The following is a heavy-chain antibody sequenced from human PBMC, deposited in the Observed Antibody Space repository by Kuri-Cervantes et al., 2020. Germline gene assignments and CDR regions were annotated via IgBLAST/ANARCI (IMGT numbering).Heavy chain of an antibody. V-gene: IGHV4-31*02. CDR2: IYYSGST. D-gene: IGHD3-10*01. CDR3: AKEGSRYYYYGMDV. J-gene: IGHJ6*02. CDR1: GGSISSGGYN. Sequence: SETLSLTWTVSGGSISSGGYNWSWIRQHPGKGLVWIGYIYYSGSTYYNPSLKSRVTISVDTSKNQFSLKLSSVTAADAAVYYCAKEGSRYYYYGMDVWGQGTTVTVSS.